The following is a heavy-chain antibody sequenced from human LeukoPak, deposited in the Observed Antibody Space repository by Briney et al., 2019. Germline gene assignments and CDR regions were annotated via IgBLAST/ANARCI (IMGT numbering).Heavy chain of an antibody. CDR2: VRYDGSNK. Sequence: PGGSLRLSCAASGFIFSSYDMHWVRQAPGKGLEWVAYVRYDGSNKYYADSVKGRFTISGDDSRNTLYLQMNSLRVEDTAVYYCAKDRGTARSTHFDYWGQGTLVTVSS. V-gene: IGHV3-30*02. CDR3: AKDRGTARSTHFDY. D-gene: IGHD3-10*01. CDR1: GFIFSSYD. J-gene: IGHJ4*02.